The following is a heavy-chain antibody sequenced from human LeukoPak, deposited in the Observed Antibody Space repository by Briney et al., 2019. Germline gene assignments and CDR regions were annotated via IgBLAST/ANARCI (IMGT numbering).Heavy chain of an antibody. Sequence: GGSLRLSCAASGFTFSSYGMTWVRQAPGKGPEWVSWISSSSTYISYADSVKGRFTISRDDAGNSLYLHMNSLRAEDTAVYYCARVGAYYDSSGYSPIDYWGQGTLVTVSS. J-gene: IGHJ4*02. V-gene: IGHV3-21*01. D-gene: IGHD3-22*01. CDR3: ARVGAYYDSSGYSPIDY. CDR2: ISSSSTYI. CDR1: GFTFSSYG.